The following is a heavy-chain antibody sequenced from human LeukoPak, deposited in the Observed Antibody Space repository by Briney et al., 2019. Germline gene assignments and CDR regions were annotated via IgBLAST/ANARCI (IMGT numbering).Heavy chain of an antibody. J-gene: IGHJ4*02. D-gene: IGHD1-26*01. CDR2: IDQDESER. Sequence: PGGSLRLSCATSGLRSSSYWMSWARQAPGKGLEWVANIDQDESERNYVDSAKGRFTISRDGAKNSVYLQMNSLKDEDTAVYYCAIAVGWELGYWGQGTLVTVSS. CDR3: AIAVGWELGY. CDR1: GLRSSSYW. V-gene: IGHV3-7*01.